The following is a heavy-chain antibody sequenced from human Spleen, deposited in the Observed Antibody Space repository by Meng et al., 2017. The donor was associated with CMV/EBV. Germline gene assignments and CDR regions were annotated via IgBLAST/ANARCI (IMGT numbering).Heavy chain of an antibody. CDR2: INPSGGST. Sequence: ASVKVSCKASGYTFSGYYMHWVRQAPGQGLEWMGIINPSGGSTSYAQKFQGRVTMTRDTSTSTVYMELSSLRSEDTAVYYCARKDRAARPLDYWGQGTLVTVSS. D-gene: IGHD6-6*01. V-gene: IGHV1-46*01. CDR1: GYTFSGYY. J-gene: IGHJ4*02. CDR3: ARKDRAARPLDY.